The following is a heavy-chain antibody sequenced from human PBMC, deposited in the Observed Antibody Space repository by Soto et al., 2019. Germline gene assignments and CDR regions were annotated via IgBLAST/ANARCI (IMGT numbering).Heavy chain of an antibody. CDR2: IYHSGST. V-gene: IGHV4-30-2*01. CDR3: ARGEWLAYFDY. Sequence: PSETLSLTCAVSGGSISSGGYSWSWTRQPPGKGLEWIGYIYHSGSTYYNPSLKSRVTISVDRSKNQFSLKLSSVTAEDTAVYYCARGEWLAYFDYWGQGTLVTVSS. CDR1: GGSISSGGYS. D-gene: IGHD6-19*01. J-gene: IGHJ4*02.